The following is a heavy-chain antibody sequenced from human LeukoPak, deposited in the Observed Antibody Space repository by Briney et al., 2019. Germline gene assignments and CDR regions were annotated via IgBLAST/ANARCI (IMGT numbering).Heavy chain of an antibody. CDR2: ISSSSSYI. CDR3: ARDPNYYYYYGMDV. J-gene: IGHJ6*02. CDR1: GFTFSGYS. Sequence: GGSLRLSCTASGFTFSGYSMDWIRQAPGKGLEWVSSISSSSSYIYYADSVKGRLTISRDNAKNSLYLQMNSLRAEDTAVYYCARDPNYYYYYGMDVWGQGTTVTVSS. V-gene: IGHV3-21*01.